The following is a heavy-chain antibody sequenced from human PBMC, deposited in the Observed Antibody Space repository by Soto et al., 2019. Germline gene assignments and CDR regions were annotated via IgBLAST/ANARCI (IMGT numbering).Heavy chain of an antibody. CDR1: GGSISSYY. CDR3: ARDRNYYDSSGYPHYYYGMDV. J-gene: IGHJ6*02. Sequence: SETLSLTCTVSGGSISSYYWSWIRQPPGKGLAWFGYIYYSGSTNYNPSLKSRVTISVDTSKNQFSLKLSSVTAADTAVYYCARDRNYYDSSGYPHYYYGMDVWGQGTTVTVSS. D-gene: IGHD3-22*01. V-gene: IGHV4-59*01. CDR2: IYYSGST.